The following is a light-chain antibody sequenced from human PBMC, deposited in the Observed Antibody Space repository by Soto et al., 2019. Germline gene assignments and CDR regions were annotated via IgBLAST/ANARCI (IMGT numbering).Light chain of an antibody. Sequence: DIQMTQSPSSLSASVGDRVTITCQASQDISNYLNWYQQKPVKAPKRLIYDASNLETGVPSRFSGSGSGTDFAFTISSLQPEGIATYYCQQYRGFGQGTRLESK. CDR2: DAS. V-gene: IGKV1-33*01. CDR1: QDISNY. J-gene: IGKJ5*01. CDR3: QQYRG.